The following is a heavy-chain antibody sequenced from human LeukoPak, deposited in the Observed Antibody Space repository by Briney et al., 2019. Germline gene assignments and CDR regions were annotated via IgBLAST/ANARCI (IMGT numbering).Heavy chain of an antibody. CDR1: GFTFSSYA. CDR2: LSGSGGST. V-gene: IGHV3-23*01. Sequence: GRSLRLSCAASGFTFSSYAMSWVRQARGKGLEWVSALSGSGGSTYYADSVKGRFTISRDNSKNTLYLQMNSLRAEDTAVYYCAKGDFVVVPAATAGTAWGQGTLVTVSS. CDR3: AKGDFVVVPAATAGTA. J-gene: IGHJ4*02. D-gene: IGHD2-2*01.